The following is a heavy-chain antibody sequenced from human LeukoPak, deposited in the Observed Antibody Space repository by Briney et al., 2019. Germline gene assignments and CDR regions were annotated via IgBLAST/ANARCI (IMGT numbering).Heavy chain of an antibody. CDR2: ISDSGSTI. Sequence: GGSLRLSCAASEFVFSDYYMSWIRQAPGKGLEWVSYISDSGSTIYYADSVKGRFTISRDNSKNSLYLQMDSLRVEDTAVYYCVRDPSYGSSWYYYMDVWGKGTTVTVSS. CDR1: EFVFSDYY. J-gene: IGHJ6*03. V-gene: IGHV3-11*04. D-gene: IGHD6-13*01. CDR3: VRDPSYGSSWYYYMDV.